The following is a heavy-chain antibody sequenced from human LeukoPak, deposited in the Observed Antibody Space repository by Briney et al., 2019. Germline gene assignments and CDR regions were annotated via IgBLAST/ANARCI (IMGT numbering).Heavy chain of an antibody. V-gene: IGHV3-21*01. CDR3: ARGNTAMVRSYFDY. CDR2: ISSSTGYI. Sequence: GGSLRLSCAASGFTFSYSSVNWVRQAPGKGLEWVSSISSSTGYIYYADSVKGRFTISRDNAKNSLYLQMNSLRAEDAAVYYCARGNTAMVRSYFDYWGLGTLVTVSS. CDR1: GFTFSYSS. D-gene: IGHD5-18*01. J-gene: IGHJ4*01.